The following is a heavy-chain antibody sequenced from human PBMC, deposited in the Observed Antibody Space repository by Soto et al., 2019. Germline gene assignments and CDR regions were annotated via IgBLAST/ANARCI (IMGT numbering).Heavy chain of an antibody. CDR1: GYTFTTYA. V-gene: IGHV1-3*01. J-gene: IGHJ5*02. D-gene: IGHD2-2*01. CDR2: INAANGNT. CDR3: ARDYCTSTSCYGGWWFDP. Sequence: QVQLVQSGAEVKKPGASVKVSCKASGYTFTTYAMHWVRQAPGQRLEWMGWINAANGNTKYSQKFQGRVTITRDTSASTAYMELSSLRSEDTAVYYWARDYCTSTSCYGGWWFDPWGQGTLVTVSS.